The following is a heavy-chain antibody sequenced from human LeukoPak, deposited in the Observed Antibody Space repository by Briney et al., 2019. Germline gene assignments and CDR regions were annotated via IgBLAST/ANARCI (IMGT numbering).Heavy chain of an antibody. CDR1: GFTVSSNY. Sequence: PGGSLRLSCAASGFTVSSNYMSWVRQAPGKGLEWVSVIYSGGSTYYADSVKGRFTISRDNSKNTLYLQMNSLRAEDTAVYYCAISSMDIDYGMDVWGQGTTVTVSS. J-gene: IGHJ6*02. V-gene: IGHV3-66*01. CDR2: IYSGGST. D-gene: IGHD2-2*03. CDR3: AISSMDIDYGMDV.